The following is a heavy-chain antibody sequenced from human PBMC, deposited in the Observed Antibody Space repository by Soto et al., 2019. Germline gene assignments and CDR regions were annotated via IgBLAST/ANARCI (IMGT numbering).Heavy chain of an antibody. D-gene: IGHD6-19*01. V-gene: IGHV3-21*01. CDR2: ISSSSSYI. CDR3: ARGGQWLDEIYYFDY. Sequence: GGSLRLSCAASGFNFSSYSMNWVRQAPGKGLEWVSSISSSSSYIYYADSVKGRFTISRDNAKNSLYLQMNSLRDEDTAVYYCARGGQWLDEIYYFDYWGQGTLVTVS. CDR1: GFNFSSYS. J-gene: IGHJ4*02.